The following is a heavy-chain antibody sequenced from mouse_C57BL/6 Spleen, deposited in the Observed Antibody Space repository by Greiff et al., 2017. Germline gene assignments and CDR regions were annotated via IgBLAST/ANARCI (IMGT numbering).Heavy chain of an antibody. CDR1: GFTFSSYA. D-gene: IGHD1-1*01. CDR2: ISSGGDYT. Sequence: EVQVVESGEGLVKPGGSLKLSCAASGFTFSSYAMSWVRQTPEKRLEWVAYISSGGDYTYYADTVKGRFTISRDNARNTLYQLKSCLKSEDTAIYYCTRVGGSSYFDYWGKGTTLTGSS. V-gene: IGHV5-9-1*02. J-gene: IGHJ2*01. CDR3: TRVGGSSYFDY.